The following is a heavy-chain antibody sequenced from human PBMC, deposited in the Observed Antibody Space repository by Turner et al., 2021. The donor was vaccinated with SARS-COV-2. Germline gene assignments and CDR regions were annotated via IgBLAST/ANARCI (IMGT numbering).Heavy chain of an antibody. D-gene: IGHD2-2*01. CDR2: MNPGSGNT. V-gene: IGHV1-8*03. CDR1: GYTFTSYD. J-gene: IGHJ2*01. Sequence: QVQLVQSGAEVKKPGASVKVSCKASGYTFTSYDINWVRQATGQGLGWMGLMNPGSGNTAYAQKFQGRVTITQNTSISTAYMELSSLRSEDTAVYYCARGGYCSSTSCSPYWYFDLWGRGTLVTVSS. CDR3: ARGGYCSSTSCSPYWYFDL.